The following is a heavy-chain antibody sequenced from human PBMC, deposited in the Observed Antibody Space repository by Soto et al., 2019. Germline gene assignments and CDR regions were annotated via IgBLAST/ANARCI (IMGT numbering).Heavy chain of an antibody. CDR2: INPVTGAA. CDR3: ARGGGVGVAGSAAFDM. J-gene: IGHJ3*02. D-gene: IGHD3-3*01. CDR1: GYPVTAYY. Sequence: QLHLVQSGAVVKKPGASVTVSCSASGYPVTAYYMHWVRQAPGRGLEWMGGINPVTGAAKYTQTFQGRGTMTRAPSTSTVFMELSGLTSEETAVFYWARGGGVGVAGSAAFDMWGQGTLVTVSS. V-gene: IGHV1-2*02.